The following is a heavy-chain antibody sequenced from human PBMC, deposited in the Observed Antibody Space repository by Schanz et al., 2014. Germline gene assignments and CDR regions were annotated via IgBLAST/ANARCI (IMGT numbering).Heavy chain of an antibody. J-gene: IGHJ4*02. CDR2: ISGRGGRT. V-gene: IGHV3-23*04. D-gene: IGHD4-17*01. CDR1: GFTFSNHA. CDR3: AKDGPSDYGDHCFDF. Sequence: EVQLVESGGGLVQPGGSLRLSCETSGFTFSNHAMSWVRQAPGKGLEWVSAISGRGGRTYYADSVKGRFTISRDNSKNTLYLQMNSLRAEDTAVYYCAKDGPSDYGDHCFDFWGQVPLVTVSS.